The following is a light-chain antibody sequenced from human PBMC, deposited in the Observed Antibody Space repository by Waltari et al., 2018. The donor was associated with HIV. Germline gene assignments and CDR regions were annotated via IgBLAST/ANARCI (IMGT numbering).Light chain of an antibody. CDR2: LAA. J-gene: IGKJ2*01. CDR1: ESLRHINGRNY. V-gene: IGKV2-28*01. Sequence: DVLATQFPLTLTVSPGESASISCRANESLRHINGRNYMDWYFQRPGHTPWLLFYLAANRSSVFSGLFVCGRSGTDFTLRISRGEAAGAGLYFCLQIIRAPFSFGERT. CDR3: LQIIRAPFS.